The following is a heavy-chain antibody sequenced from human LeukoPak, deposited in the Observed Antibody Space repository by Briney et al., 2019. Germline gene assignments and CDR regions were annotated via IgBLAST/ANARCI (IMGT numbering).Heavy chain of an antibody. CDR1: VGTFSSYA. D-gene: IGHD1-7*01. V-gene: IGHV1-69*06. CDR3: ARGTRAEYFQH. CDR2: IIPIFGTA. Sequence: SVKVSCKASVGTFSSYAISWVRQAPGQGLEWMGGIIPIFGTANYAQKFQGRVTITADKSTSTAYMELSSLRYEDTAVYYCARGTRAEYFQHWGQGTLVTVSS. J-gene: IGHJ1*01.